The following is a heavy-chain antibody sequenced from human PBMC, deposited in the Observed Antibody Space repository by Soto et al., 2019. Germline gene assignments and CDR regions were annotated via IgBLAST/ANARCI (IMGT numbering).Heavy chain of an antibody. CDR2: MNPNNGNT. Sequence: GASVEVSCKASGSAFTGYDINWVRQTPGQGLEWMGWMNPNNGNTDSAQRFQGRVTMTRDTSINTAFMELSSLTYEDTAVYYCARDHYWFGEMSSFDYWGRGTLVTVSS. CDR3: ARDHYWFGEMSSFDY. V-gene: IGHV1-8*01. J-gene: IGHJ4*02. D-gene: IGHD3-10*01. CDR1: GSAFTGYD.